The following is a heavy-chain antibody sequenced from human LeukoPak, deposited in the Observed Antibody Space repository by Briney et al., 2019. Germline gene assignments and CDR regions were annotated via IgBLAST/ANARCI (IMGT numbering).Heavy chain of an antibody. CDR2: INPTSGGT. CDR1: GYAFTGYY. J-gene: IGHJ4*02. V-gene: IGHV1-2*02. Sequence: ASVKVSCKASGYAFTGYYMHWVRQAPGQGLEWMGWINPTSGGTNYAQKFQGRVTMTRDTSISTAYMELSRLTSDDTAVYYCARADYGHYFVYWGQGTLVTVSS. D-gene: IGHD4-17*01. CDR3: ARADYGHYFVY.